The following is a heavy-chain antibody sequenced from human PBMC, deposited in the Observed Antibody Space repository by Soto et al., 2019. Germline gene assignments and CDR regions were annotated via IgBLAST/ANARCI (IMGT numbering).Heavy chain of an antibody. J-gene: IGHJ4*02. D-gene: IGHD2-21*02. CDR1: GGSISSGGYY. CDR2: IYYSGST. Sequence: QVQLQESGPGLVKPSQTLSLTCTVSGGSISSGGYYWSWIRQHPGKGLEWIGKIYYSGSTYYNPSLKSRVTISVDTAKNQFSLKLSSVTAADTAVYYCARARHIVVVTAILSYFDYWGQGTLVTVSS. V-gene: IGHV4-31*03. CDR3: ARARHIVVVTAILSYFDY.